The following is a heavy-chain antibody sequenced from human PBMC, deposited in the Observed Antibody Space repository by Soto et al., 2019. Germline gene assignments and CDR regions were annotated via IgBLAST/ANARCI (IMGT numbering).Heavy chain of an antibody. CDR2: IIPIFGTA. V-gene: IGHV1-69*06. CDR3: ARDSAQLRGCWFDP. Sequence: QVQLVQSGAEVKKPGSSVKVSCKASGGTFSSYAISWVRQAPGQGLEWMGGIIPIFGTANYAQKFQGRVTLSIDTSASTAYMELNSLTSEDTAIYYCARDSAQLRGCWFDPWGQGALVTVSS. D-gene: IGHD2-8*01. J-gene: IGHJ5*02. CDR1: GGTFSSYA.